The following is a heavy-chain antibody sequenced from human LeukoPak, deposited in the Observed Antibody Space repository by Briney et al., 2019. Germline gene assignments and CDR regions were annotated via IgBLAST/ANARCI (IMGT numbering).Heavy chain of an antibody. CDR2: IIPILGIA. Sequence: SVKVSCKASGGTFSSYAISWVRQAPGQGLEWMGRIIPILGIANYAQKFQGRVTITADKSTSTVYMELSSLRSEDTAVYYCAIGYSYGYGVFDYWGQGTLVTVSS. CDR3: AIGYSYGYGVFDY. V-gene: IGHV1-69*04. CDR1: GGTFSSYA. J-gene: IGHJ4*02. D-gene: IGHD5-18*01.